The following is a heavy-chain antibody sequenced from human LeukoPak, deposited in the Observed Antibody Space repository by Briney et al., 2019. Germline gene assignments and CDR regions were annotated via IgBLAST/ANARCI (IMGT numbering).Heavy chain of an antibody. V-gene: IGHV4-38-2*02. D-gene: IGHD3-22*01. CDR2: IYHSGST. J-gene: IGHJ4*02. CDR1: GYSISSGYY. Sequence: SETLSLTCTVSGYSISSGYYWGWIRQPPGKGLEWIGSIYHSGSTYYNPSLESRVTISVDTSKNQFSLKLSSVTAADTAVYYCARDITMIVVVTNWDYCFDYWGQGTLVTVSS. CDR3: ARDITMIVVVTNWDYCFDY.